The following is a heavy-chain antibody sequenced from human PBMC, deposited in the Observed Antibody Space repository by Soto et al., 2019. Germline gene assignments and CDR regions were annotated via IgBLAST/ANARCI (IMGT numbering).Heavy chain of an antibody. D-gene: IGHD3-22*01. V-gene: IGHV4-31*03. Sequence: SETLSLTCTVSGGSISSGGYYWSWIRQHPGKGLEWIGYIYYSGSTYYNPSLKSRVTTSVDTSKNQFSLKLSSVTAADTAVYYCARHFVAVVIKGWGYWGQGTLVTVSS. J-gene: IGHJ4*02. CDR1: GGSISSGGYY. CDR3: ARHFVAVVIKGWGY. CDR2: IYYSGST.